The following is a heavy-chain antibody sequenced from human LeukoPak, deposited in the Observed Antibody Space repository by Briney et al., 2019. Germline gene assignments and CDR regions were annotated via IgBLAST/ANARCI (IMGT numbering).Heavy chain of an antibody. V-gene: IGHV1-3*01. CDR2: INAGNGNT. CDR1: GYTFTSYA. Sequence: ASVKVSCKASGYTFTSYAMHWVRQAPGQRLEWMGWINAGNGNTKYSQKFQGRVTITRDTSTSTVYMELSSLRSEDTAVYYCARAFRWGTPPYDYWGQGTLVTVSS. D-gene: IGHD2-8*02. CDR3: ARAFRWGTPPYDY. J-gene: IGHJ4*02.